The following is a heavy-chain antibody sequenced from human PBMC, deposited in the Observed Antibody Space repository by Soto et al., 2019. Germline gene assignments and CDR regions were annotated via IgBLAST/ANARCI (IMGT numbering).Heavy chain of an antibody. V-gene: IGHV3-74*01. CDR2: ISSYGSDT. CDR1: GFTFSRYW. D-gene: IGHD3-16*01. J-gene: IGHJ6*02. Sequence: EVQLVESGGGLVLPGGSLRLSCAASGFTFSRYWMHWVRQAPGKGLVWVSRISSYGSDTHYADSVKGRFTISRDNAKNALYLGMNSLRAEDTAVYYCARNDAYAAGCYWYGIGVWGQGTTVTVSS. CDR3: ARNDAYAAGCYWYGIGV.